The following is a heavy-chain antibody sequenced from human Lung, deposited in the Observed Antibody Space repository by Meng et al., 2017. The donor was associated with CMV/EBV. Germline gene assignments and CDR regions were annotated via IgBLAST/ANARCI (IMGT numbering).Heavy chain of an antibody. D-gene: IGHD3-22*01. CDR1: GFTFSSYA. J-gene: IGHJ6*02. Sequence: SCAASGFTFSSYAMHWVRQAPGKGLEWVANIRFDGTNKYHADSVEGRFTISRDNSENTLYLQMNSLRAEDTAVYYCAKRGDSSGTYAMDVWGQGPTVTVSS. V-gene: IGHV3-30*02. CDR2: IRFDGTNK. CDR3: AKRGDSSGTYAMDV.